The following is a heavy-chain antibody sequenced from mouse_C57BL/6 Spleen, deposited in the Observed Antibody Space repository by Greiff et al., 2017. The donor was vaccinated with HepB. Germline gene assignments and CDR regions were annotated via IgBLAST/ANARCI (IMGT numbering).Heavy chain of an antibody. Sequence: QVQLQQSGAELAKPGASVKLSCKASGYTFTSYWMHWVKQRPGQGLEWIGYINPSSGYTKYNQKFKDKATLTVDKSSSTAYMQLSSLTSEDSAVYYCARGATVVATDYWGQGTTLTVSS. V-gene: IGHV1-7*01. CDR2: INPSSGYT. J-gene: IGHJ2*01. CDR1: GYTFTSYW. CDR3: ARGATVVATDY. D-gene: IGHD1-1*01.